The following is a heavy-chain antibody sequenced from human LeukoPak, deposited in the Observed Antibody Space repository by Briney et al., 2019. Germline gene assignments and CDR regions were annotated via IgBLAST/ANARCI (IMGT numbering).Heavy chain of an antibody. CDR3: ATKAPYDSSGYYYTSSDY. V-gene: IGHV1-24*01. Sequence: ASEKVSCKVSGYTLTELSMHWVRQAPGKGLEWMGGFDPEDGETIYAQKFQGRVTMTEDTSTDTAYMELSSLRSEDTAVYYCATKAPYDSSGYYYTSSDYWGQGTLVTVSS. CDR2: FDPEDGET. D-gene: IGHD3-22*01. CDR1: GYTLTELS. J-gene: IGHJ4*02.